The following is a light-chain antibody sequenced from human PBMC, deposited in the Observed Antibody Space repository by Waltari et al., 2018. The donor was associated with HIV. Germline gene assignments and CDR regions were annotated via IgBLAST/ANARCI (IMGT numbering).Light chain of an antibody. J-gene: IGLJ1*01. V-gene: IGLV1-47*01. CDR2: RNN. CDR3: GTWNDSLSGYV. CDR1: SSNIGRNY. Sequence: QSVLTQPPSASGTPGQRVAISCSGSSSNIGRNYVYWYHELPGTAPKLLIYRNNQRPSGVPDRFSGSKSGTSASLAISGLRSDEEADYYCGTWNDSLSGYVFGTGTKVTV.